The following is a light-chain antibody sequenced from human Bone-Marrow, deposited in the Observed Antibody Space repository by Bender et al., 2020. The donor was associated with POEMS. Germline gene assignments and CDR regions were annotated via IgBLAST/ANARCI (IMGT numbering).Light chain of an antibody. Sequence: QSALTQPASVSGSPGQSITISCTGTSSDIAIYDFVSWYHQHPGKAPTLMIFGVSERPSGVSHRFSGSKSGNTASLTISGLQAEDEADYYCSSYRSGSTLVVFGGGTKVTVL. J-gene: IGLJ2*01. CDR3: SSYRSGSTLVV. CDR2: GVS. V-gene: IGLV2-14*01. CDR1: SSDIAIYDF.